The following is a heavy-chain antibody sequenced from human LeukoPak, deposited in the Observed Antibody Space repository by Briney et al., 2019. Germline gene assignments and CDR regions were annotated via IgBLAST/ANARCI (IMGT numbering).Heavy chain of an antibody. CDR3: ARGLRFLEWLFLYNWFDP. CDR2: IYHSGST. CDR1: GGSISSGGYS. V-gene: IGHV4-30-2*01. D-gene: IGHD3-3*01. J-gene: IGHJ5*02. Sequence: SQTLSLTCAVSGGSISSGGYSWSWIRQPPGKGLEWIGYIYHSGSTYYNPSLKSRVTTSVDTSKNQFSLKLSSVTAADTAVYYCARGLRFLEWLFLYNWFDPWGQGTLVTVSS.